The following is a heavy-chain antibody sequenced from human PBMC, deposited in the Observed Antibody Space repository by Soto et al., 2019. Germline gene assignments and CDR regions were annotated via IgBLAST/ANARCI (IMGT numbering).Heavy chain of an antibody. CDR1: GGYIISSSYY. J-gene: IGHJ4*02. CDR3: ATFYGDYVSY. CDR2: IYYSGST. V-gene: IGHV4-39*01. Sequence: SETLSLTCTVSGGYIISSSYYWGWIRQPPGKGLERIGSIYYSGSTFYNPSLKNQVTISVDTSKNQFSLKLSSVTAADTAVYYCATFYGDYVSYWGQGTLVTVSS. D-gene: IGHD4-17*01.